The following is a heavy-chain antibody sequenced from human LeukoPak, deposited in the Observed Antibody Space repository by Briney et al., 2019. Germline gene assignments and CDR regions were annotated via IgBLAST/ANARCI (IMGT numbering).Heavy chain of an antibody. CDR1: GFPFSDFS. V-gene: IGHV3-23*01. Sequence: GGSLRLSCATSGFPFSDFSMSWVRQAPGKGLEWISTTNSGGTSTYYAESVKGRFTISRDNSKNTLYLQMSSLRVEGTAVYYCAKQSYARSLGEGGPGTLVSVSS. J-gene: IGHJ4*02. CDR2: TNSGGTST. D-gene: IGHD2-8*01. CDR3: AKQSYARSLGE.